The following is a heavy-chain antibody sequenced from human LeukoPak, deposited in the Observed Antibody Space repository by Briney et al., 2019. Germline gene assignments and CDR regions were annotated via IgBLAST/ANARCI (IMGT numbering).Heavy chain of an antibody. CDR2: IYSGGST. J-gene: IGHJ6*02. D-gene: IGHD4-17*01. CDR1: GFTVSSNY. CDR3: AKVQGDYIVYYFYGMDV. V-gene: IGHV3-53*01. Sequence: GGSLRLSCAASGFTVSSNYMSWVRQAPGKGLEWVSVIYSGGSTYYADSVKGRFTISRDNSKNTLYLQMNSLRAEDTAVYYCAKVQGDYIVYYFYGMDVWGQGTTVTVSS.